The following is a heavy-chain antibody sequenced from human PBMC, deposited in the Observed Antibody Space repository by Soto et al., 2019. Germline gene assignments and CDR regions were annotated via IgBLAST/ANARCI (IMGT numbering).Heavy chain of an antibody. Sequence: QVQLQESGPGLVKPSGTLSLTCAVSNASISNINWWSWVRQSPGKGLEWIGEIYHRGSTNYNPSLKSRVTISVDKSKNQFSLKLRSVTAADTAMYYCARKTGSGGGFQYYYYMDVWGKGTTVTVSS. CDR3: ARKTGSGGGFQYYYYMDV. CDR1: NASISNINW. J-gene: IGHJ6*03. D-gene: IGHD2-15*01. V-gene: IGHV4-4*02. CDR2: IYHRGST.